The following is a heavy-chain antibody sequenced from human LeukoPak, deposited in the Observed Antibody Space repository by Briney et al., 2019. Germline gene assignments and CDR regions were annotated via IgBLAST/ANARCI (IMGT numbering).Heavy chain of an antibody. CDR1: GYTFTGYY. J-gene: IGHJ4*02. D-gene: IGHD3-10*01. CDR3: ARSPLWFGELYSDY. V-gene: IGHV1-2*02. CDR2: INPNSGGT. Sequence: ASVKVSCKASGYTFTGYYMHWVRQAPGQGLEWMGWINPNSGGTSYAQKFQGRVTMTRDTSISTAYMELSRLRSDDTAVYYCARSPLWFGELYSDYWGQGTLVTVSS.